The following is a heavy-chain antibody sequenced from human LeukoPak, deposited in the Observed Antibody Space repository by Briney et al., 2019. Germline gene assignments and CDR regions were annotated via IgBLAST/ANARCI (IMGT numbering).Heavy chain of an antibody. J-gene: IGHJ3*02. CDR3: ARDRYDYGGYRHAFDI. Sequence: PGGSLRLSCAASGFTFSSYAMHWVRQAPGKGLEWVAVISYDGSNKYYADSVEGRFTISRDNSKNTLYLQMNSLRAEDTAVYYCARDRYDYGGYRHAFDIWGQGTMVTVSS. CDR2: ISYDGSNK. CDR1: GFTFSSYA. D-gene: IGHD4-17*01. V-gene: IGHV3-30-3*01.